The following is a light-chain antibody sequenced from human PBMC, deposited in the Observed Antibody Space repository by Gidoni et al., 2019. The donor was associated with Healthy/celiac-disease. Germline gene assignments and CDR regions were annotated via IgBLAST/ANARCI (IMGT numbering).Light chain of an antibody. J-gene: IGLJ3*02. CDR1: ALLKQY. Sequence: SYELSQPPSVSVSPGQTARITCSGEALLKQYAYWYQEKPGQAPVLVIYKDSERPSGIPEPFSGSSSGTTVTLTISGVQAEDEADYYCQSADSSGTYRVFGGGTKLTVL. CDR3: QSADSSGTYRV. CDR2: KDS. V-gene: IGLV3-25*03.